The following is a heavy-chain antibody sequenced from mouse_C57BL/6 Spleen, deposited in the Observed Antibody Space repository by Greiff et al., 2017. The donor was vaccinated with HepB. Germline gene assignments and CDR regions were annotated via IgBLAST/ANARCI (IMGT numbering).Heavy chain of an antibody. CDR1: GYSFTGYF. Sequence: VQLQQSGPELVKPGDSVKISCKASGYSFTGYFMNWVMQSHGKSLEWIGRINPYNGDTFYNQKFKGKATLTVDKSSSTAHMELRSLTSADSAVYYCARLVIYYDYGGYFDVWGTGTTVTVSS. J-gene: IGHJ1*03. CDR2: INPYNGDT. D-gene: IGHD2-4*01. V-gene: IGHV1-20*01. CDR3: ARLVIYYDYGGYFDV.